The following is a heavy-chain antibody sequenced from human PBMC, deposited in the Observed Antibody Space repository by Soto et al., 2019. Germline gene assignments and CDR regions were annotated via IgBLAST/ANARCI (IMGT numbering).Heavy chain of an antibody. Sequence: PGGSLRLSCAASGFTFSSYAMSWVRQAPGKGLEWVSAISGSGGSTYYADSVKGRFTISRDNSKNTLYLQMNSLRAEDTAVYYCAKDRDSSSWYYYYYGMDVWGQGTTVTVSS. D-gene: IGHD6-13*01. J-gene: IGHJ6*02. CDR2: ISGSGGST. V-gene: IGHV3-23*01. CDR1: GFTFSSYA. CDR3: AKDRDSSSWYYYYYGMDV.